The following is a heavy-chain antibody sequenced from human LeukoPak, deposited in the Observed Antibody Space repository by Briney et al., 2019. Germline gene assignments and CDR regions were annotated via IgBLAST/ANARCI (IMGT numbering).Heavy chain of an antibody. CDR3: AAQVVAASNWNDVRNWFDP. V-gene: IGHV1-69*13. Sequence: PVKVSCKASGGTFISYAISWVRQAPGQGLEWMGGIIPIFGTANYAQKFQGRVTITADESTSTAYMELSSLRSEDTAVYYCAAQVVAASNWNDVRNWFDPWGQGTLVTVSS. CDR1: GGTFISYA. CDR2: IIPIFGTA. D-gene: IGHD1-20*01. J-gene: IGHJ5*02.